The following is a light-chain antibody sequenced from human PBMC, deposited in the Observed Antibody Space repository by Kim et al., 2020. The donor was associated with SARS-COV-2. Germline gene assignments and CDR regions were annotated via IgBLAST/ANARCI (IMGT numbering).Light chain of an antibody. CDR3: QQRSNPYT. J-gene: IGKJ2*01. CDR2: DAS. Sequence: EIVLTQSPATLSLSPGERVTLSCRASQSVVSNLAWYQQKPGQAPRLIIYDASNRASGIPARFSGSGSGTDFTLTIKSLEPEDFAVYYCQQRSNPYTFGQGTKLEI. CDR1: QSVVSN. V-gene: IGKV3-11*01.